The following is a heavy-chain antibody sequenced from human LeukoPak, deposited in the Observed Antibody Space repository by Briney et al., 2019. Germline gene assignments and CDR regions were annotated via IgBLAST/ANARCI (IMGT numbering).Heavy chain of an antibody. CDR3: ARAAHYYDSGGFLPEAFDV. D-gene: IGHD3-22*01. CDR1: GFTFSTYA. Sequence: GGSLRLSCAASGFTFSTYAMIWVRQAPGKGLEWVSYITSTSSTIYYADSVKGRFTISRDNARNSLYLQMNSLRAEDTAVYYCARAAHYYDSGGFLPEAFDVWGQGTMVTVSS. CDR2: ITSTSSTI. J-gene: IGHJ3*01. V-gene: IGHV3-48*04.